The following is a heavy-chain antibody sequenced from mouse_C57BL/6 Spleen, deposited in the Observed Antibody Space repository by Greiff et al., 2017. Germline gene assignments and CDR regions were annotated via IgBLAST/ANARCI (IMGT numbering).Heavy chain of an antibody. CDR2: ISYDGSN. D-gene: IGHD2-1*01. V-gene: IGHV3-6*01. CDR3: ARDWGNGAMDY. CDR1: GYSITGCYY. Sequence: EVQRVESGPGLVKPSQSLSLTCSVTGYSITGCYYWYWIRQFPGNTLELMGYISYDGSNNYNPSLKNRISITRDTSKNQFFLQLNSVTTEDTATYYWARDWGNGAMDYWGQGTSVTVSS. J-gene: IGHJ4*01.